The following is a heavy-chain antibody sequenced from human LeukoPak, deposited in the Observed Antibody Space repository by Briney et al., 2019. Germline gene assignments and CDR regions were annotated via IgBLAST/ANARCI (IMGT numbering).Heavy chain of an antibody. CDR1: GGSISSSSYY. J-gene: IGHJ5*02. CDR2: IYYSGST. D-gene: IGHD3-10*01. CDR3: ARDTMVRGVIIEDNWFDP. V-gene: IGHV4-39*01. Sequence: SETLSLTCTVSGGSISSSSYYWGWIRQPPGKGLEWIGSIYYSGSTYYNPSLKSRVTISVDTSKNQFSLKLSSVTAADTAVYYCARDTMVRGVIIEDNWFDPWGQGTLVTVSS.